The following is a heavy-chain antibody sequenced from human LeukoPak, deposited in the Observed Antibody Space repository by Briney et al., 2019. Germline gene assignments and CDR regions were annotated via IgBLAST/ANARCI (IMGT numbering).Heavy chain of an antibody. D-gene: IGHD6-13*01. J-gene: IGHJ4*02. CDR2: IWYDGSNK. CDR3: ASSTSKYSSSNFDY. CDR1: GFTFSSYG. V-gene: IGHV3-33*01. Sequence: GGSLRLSCAASGFTFSSYGMHWVRQAPGKGLEWVAVIWYDGSNKYYADSVKGRFTISRDNSKNTLYLQMNNLRAEDTAVYYCASSTSKYSSSNFDYWGQGTLVTVSS.